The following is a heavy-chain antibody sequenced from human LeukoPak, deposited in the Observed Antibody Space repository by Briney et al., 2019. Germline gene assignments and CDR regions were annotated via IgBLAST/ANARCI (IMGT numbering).Heavy chain of an antibody. V-gene: IGHV4-39*01. CDR3: ARWYYYYYMDV. Sequence: PSETLSLTCTDSGGSISSSSYYWGWIRQPPGKGLEWIGSIYYRGSTYYNPSLKSRVTISVDTSKNQFSLKLSSVTAADTAMYYCARWYYYYYMDVWGKGTTVTISS. CDR1: GGSISSSSYY. J-gene: IGHJ6*03. CDR2: IYYRGST.